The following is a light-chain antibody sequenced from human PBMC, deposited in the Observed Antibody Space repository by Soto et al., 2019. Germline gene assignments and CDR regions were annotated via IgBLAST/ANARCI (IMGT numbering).Light chain of an antibody. CDR1: QSVLYSPNNKNY. CDR3: HHYHSAPQT. CDR2: WAS. V-gene: IGKV4-1*01. Sequence: DIVMTQSPDSLAVSLGERATINCKSSQSVLYSPNNKNYLAWYQQKPGQPPKLLVYWASTRESGVPDRFSGSESVTDFTLNISSLQAEDAAVYYCHHYHSAPQTFGQGTKVEIK. J-gene: IGKJ1*01.